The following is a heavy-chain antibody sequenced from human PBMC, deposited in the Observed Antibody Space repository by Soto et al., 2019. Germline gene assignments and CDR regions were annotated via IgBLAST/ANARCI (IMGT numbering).Heavy chain of an antibody. CDR2: IKQDGSEK. CDR1: GFTFSSYW. D-gene: IGHD2-2*01. V-gene: IGHV3-7*01. CDR3: VSAYCSSTSCYDY. J-gene: IGHJ4*02. Sequence: GGSLRLSCAASGFTFSSYWMSWVRQAPGKGLEWVANIKQDGSEKYYVDSVKGRFTISRDNAKNSLYLQMNSLRAEDTAVYYCVSAYCSSTSCYDYWGQGTLVTVSS.